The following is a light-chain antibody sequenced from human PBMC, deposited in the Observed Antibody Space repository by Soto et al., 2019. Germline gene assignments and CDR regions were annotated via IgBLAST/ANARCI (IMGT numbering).Light chain of an antibody. Sequence: DIQMTQKTSSLSASVGDRVTITCRASQSISIYLNWYQLKPGKAPKLLIYKASSLESGVPSRFSGSGSGTEFTLTISSLQPDDFATYYCHQYNSYRAFGQGTKVDIK. CDR2: KAS. V-gene: IGKV1-5*03. CDR1: QSISIY. CDR3: HQYNSYRA. J-gene: IGKJ1*01.